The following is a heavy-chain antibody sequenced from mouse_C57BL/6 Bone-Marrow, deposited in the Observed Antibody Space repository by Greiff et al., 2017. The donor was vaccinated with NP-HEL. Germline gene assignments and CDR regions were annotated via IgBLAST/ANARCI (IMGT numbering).Heavy chain of an antibody. CDR3: ARGWAPYYFDY. CDR2: IDPSDSET. V-gene: IGHV1-52*01. D-gene: IGHD1-1*02. J-gene: IGHJ2*01. CDR1: GYTFTSYW. Sequence: VQLQQPGAELVRPGSSVKLSCKASGYTFTSYWMHWVKQRPIQGLEWIGNIDPSDSETHYNQKFKDKATLTVDKSSSTAYMHLSSLTSEDSAVYYCARGWAPYYFDYWGQGTTLTVSS.